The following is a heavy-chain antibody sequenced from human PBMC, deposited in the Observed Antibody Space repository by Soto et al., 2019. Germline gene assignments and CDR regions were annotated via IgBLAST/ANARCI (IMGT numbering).Heavy chain of an antibody. J-gene: IGHJ4*02. CDR2: IRAYNGDT. CDR1: CYSFTTYC. Sequence: QVQLVQSGDEVKKPGASVKVSCKASCYSFTTYCISWVRQAPGQGLEWMAWIRAYNGDTNYAQKLQGRVTMTTDTYTSTAYMELSSLRSDDTAVYYCARDGPSVGWRGLNWVQGALVTVSA. CDR3: ARDGPSVGWRGLN. V-gene: IGHV1-18*01. D-gene: IGHD1-26*01.